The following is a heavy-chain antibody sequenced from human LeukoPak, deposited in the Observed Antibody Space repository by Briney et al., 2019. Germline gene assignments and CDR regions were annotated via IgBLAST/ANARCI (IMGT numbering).Heavy chain of an antibody. J-gene: IGHJ4*02. CDR2: ISYDGSNK. CDR3: AKVYFFDSSGYYYYFDY. D-gene: IGHD3-22*01. CDR1: GFAFSSYG. V-gene: IGHV3-30*12. Sequence: GGSLRLSCAASGFAFSSYGMHWVRQAPGKGLEWVAVISYDGSNKYYADSVKGRFTISRDNSKNTLYLQMNSLRAEDTAVYYCAKVYFFDSSGYYYYFDYWGQGTLVTVSS.